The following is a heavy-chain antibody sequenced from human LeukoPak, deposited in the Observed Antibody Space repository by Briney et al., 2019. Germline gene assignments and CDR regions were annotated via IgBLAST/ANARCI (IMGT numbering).Heavy chain of an antibody. J-gene: IGHJ4*02. D-gene: IGHD1-26*01. CDR2: ISGSGGST. V-gene: IGHV3-23*01. CDR3: ARVSRGSYHFEY. CDR1: GFTFSSYA. Sequence: GGSLRLSCAASGFTFSSYAMSWVRQAPGKGLEWVSAISGSGGSTYYADSVKGRFTISRDNSKNTLYLQMNSLRAEDTAVYYCARVSRGSYHFEYWGQGALVTVSS.